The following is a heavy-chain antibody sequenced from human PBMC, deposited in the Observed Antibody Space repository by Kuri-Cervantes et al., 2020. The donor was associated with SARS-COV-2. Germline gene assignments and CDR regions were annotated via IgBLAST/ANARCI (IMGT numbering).Heavy chain of an antibody. D-gene: IGHD3-3*01. V-gene: IGHV3-30-3*01. Sequence: GGSLRLSCEASGFIFSDYAIDWVRQAPGKGLEWVAVISYDGSSKYYADSVKGRFTISRDNSKNTLYLQMNSLRAEDTAVYYCAREAYYDFWSGYHTRTDYFDYWGQGTLVTVSS. CDR3: AREAYYDFWSGYHTRTDYFDY. CDR2: ISYDGSSK. J-gene: IGHJ4*02. CDR1: GFIFSDYA.